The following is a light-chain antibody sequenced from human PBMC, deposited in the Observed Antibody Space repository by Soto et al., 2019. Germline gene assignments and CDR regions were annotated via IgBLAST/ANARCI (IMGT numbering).Light chain of an antibody. V-gene: IGKV1-33*01. CDR2: DAS. CDR1: QDISNY. Sequence: DIQMTQSPSSLSASVGDRVTITCQASQDISNYLNWYQQKPGKAPKLLIYDASRLETGVPSRFSGSGSRTDFTFTISSLQPVDIATYYCQQYDSLPRTFGQGTKLEIK. J-gene: IGKJ2*01. CDR3: QQYDSLPRT.